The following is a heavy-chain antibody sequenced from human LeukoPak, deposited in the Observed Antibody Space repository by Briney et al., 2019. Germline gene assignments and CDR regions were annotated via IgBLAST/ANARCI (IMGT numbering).Heavy chain of an antibody. J-gene: IGHJ5*02. CDR2: IYSGGST. V-gene: IGHV3-66*02. Sequence: GGSLRHSCAASGFTVSSNYMSWVRQAPGKGLEWVSVIYSGGSTYYADSVKGRFTISRDNSKNTLYLQMNSLRAEDTAVYYCARDFTYYYDSSGLDPWGQGTLVTVSS. D-gene: IGHD3-22*01. CDR1: GFTVSSNY. CDR3: ARDFTYYYDSSGLDP.